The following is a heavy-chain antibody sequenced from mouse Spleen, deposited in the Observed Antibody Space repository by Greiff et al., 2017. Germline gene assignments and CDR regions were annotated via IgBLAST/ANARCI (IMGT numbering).Heavy chain of an antibody. J-gene: IGHJ4*01. Sequence: EVKLVESGGGLVKPGGSLKLSCAASGFTFSSYAMSWVRQTPEKRLEWVASISSGGSTYYPDSVKGRITISREIARNILYLQMSSLRSEDTAMYYCARLGSSYDYAMGCWGQGTSVTGSS. CDR2: ISSGGST. V-gene: IGHV5-6-5*01. CDR3: ARLGSSYDYAMGC. CDR1: GFTFSSYA. D-gene: IGHD1-1*01.